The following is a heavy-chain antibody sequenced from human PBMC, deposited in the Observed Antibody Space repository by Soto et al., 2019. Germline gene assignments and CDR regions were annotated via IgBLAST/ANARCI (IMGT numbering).Heavy chain of an antibody. CDR1: GFTFRRYA. V-gene: IGHV3-23*01. CDR3: AKDTNDFWSGLTFEDY. Sequence: PGESLKISCAASGFTFRRYAMSWVRQAPGKGLEWVSVISGSGGSTYSADSVQGRFTISRDNSKNTLYLQMNSLRAEDTAVYYCAKDTNDFWSGLTFEDYWGQGTLVTVSS. D-gene: IGHD3-3*01. J-gene: IGHJ4*02. CDR2: ISGSGGST.